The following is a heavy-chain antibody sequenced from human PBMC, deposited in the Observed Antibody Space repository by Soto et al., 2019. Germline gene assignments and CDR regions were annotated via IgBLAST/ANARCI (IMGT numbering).Heavy chain of an antibody. CDR2: IFYSGRT. V-gene: IGHV4-39*01. CDR3: ARFQRRWLNGAH. CDR1: GGSIANGSYY. J-gene: IGHJ4*02. Sequence: QLQLQESGPGLVKPSDTLSLTCTVSGGSIANGSYYWGWISQPPGMGLEWIAHIFYSGRTYSNPSLRGRVTLSVDTSKNPFTLELNSVTAADTAVYYCARFQRRWLNGAHWGQGTLVTVSS. D-gene: IGHD2-8*01.